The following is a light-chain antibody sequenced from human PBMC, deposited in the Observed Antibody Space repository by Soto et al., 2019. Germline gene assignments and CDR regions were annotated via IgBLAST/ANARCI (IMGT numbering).Light chain of an antibody. V-gene: IGKV3-15*01. CDR3: QQYNNWPET. CDR1: QSVGTN. J-gene: IGKJ1*01. Sequence: EIEMTQSPATLTLSPGDRATLSCRASQSVGTNLAWYQQKPGQAPRLLIFAASTRATGVPARISGSGGGTDFTLTISSLQSEDCAMYYCQQYNNWPETFGQGTEVEIK. CDR2: AAS.